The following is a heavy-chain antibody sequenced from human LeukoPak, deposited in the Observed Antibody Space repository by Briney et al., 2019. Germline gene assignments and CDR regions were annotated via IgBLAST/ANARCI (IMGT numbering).Heavy chain of an antibody. J-gene: IGHJ5*02. CDR3: ARRRKDLNWFDP. Sequence: SETLSLTCTVSGDSISNSDYYWGWIRQPPGKGLEWIALINYSGRTFYNPSLRRRVTISVDMSKNQFSLNLNSVTAADTAVYYCARRRKDLNWFDPWGQGTLVTVSS. CDR1: GDSISNSDYY. V-gene: IGHV4-39*01. CDR2: INYSGRT.